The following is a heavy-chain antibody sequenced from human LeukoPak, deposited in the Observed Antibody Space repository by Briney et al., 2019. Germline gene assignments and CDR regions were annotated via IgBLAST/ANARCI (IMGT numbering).Heavy chain of an antibody. CDR3: ARDRHHTYYDFWSGYSGDNGEYFDY. D-gene: IGHD3-3*01. CDR1: GYTFTSYG. J-gene: IGHJ4*02. V-gene: IGHV1-18*01. Sequence: GASVKVSCKASGYTFTSYGISWVRQAPGQGLEWMGWISAYNGNTNYAQKLQGRVTMTTDTSTSTAYMELRSLRSDDTAVYYCARDRHHTYYDFWSGYSGDNGEYFDYWGQGTLVTVSS. CDR2: ISAYNGNT.